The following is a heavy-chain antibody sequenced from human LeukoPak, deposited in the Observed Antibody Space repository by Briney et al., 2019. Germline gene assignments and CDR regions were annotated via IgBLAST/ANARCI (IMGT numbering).Heavy chain of an antibody. J-gene: IGHJ4*02. CDR3: AADVNYYDSSGYSGYFDY. Sequence: SVTVSCKAPGFTFTSSAMQWVRQARGQRLEWIGWIVVGSGNTNYAQKFQERVTITRDMSTSTAYMELSSLRSEDTAVYYCAADVNYYDSSGYSGYFDYWGQGTLVTVSS. CDR2: IVVGSGNT. D-gene: IGHD3-22*01. V-gene: IGHV1-58*02. CDR1: GFTFTSSA.